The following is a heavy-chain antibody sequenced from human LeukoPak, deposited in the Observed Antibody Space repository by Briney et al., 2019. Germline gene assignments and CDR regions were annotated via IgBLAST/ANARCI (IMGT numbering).Heavy chain of an antibody. V-gene: IGHV3-9*01. CDR3: ARGGKQWRGGNYFDS. CDR1: GFTFDDYA. J-gene: IGHJ4*02. D-gene: IGHD6-19*01. Sequence: TGGSLRLSCAASGFTFDDYAMHWVRQAPGKGLEWVSGISWNSGSIGYADSVKGRFTISRDNAKNSLYLQMNSLRAEDTAVYYCARGGKQWRGGNYFDSWGQGTLVAVSS. CDR2: ISWNSGSI.